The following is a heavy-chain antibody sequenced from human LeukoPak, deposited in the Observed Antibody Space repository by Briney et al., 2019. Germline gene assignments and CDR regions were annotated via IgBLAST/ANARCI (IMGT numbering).Heavy chain of an antibody. CDR1: GFTFSSYA. CDR3: AKDRMVYDILTALVDY. J-gene: IGHJ4*02. Sequence: GESLRLSCAASGFTFSSYAMSWVRQAPGKGLEWVSAISGSGGSTYYADSVKGRFTISRDNSKNTLYLQMNSLRAEDTAVYYCAKDRMVYDILTALVDYWGQGTLVTVSS. V-gene: IGHV3-23*01. D-gene: IGHD3-9*01. CDR2: ISGSGGST.